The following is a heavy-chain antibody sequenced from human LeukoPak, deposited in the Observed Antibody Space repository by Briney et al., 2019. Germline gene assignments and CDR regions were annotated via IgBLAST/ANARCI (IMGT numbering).Heavy chain of an antibody. Sequence: ASVKVSCKASGYTFSGHFMHWVRQAPGQGLEWMGWINPKSGGAKYAEDFQGRVTMTRDTSITTVYMEMSRLTSDDTAVYYCARDGPYGSYPGIGYWGQGTLVIVSS. CDR1: GYTFSGHF. D-gene: IGHD1-26*01. J-gene: IGHJ4*02. CDR2: INPKSGGA. CDR3: ARDGPYGSYPGIGY. V-gene: IGHV1-2*02.